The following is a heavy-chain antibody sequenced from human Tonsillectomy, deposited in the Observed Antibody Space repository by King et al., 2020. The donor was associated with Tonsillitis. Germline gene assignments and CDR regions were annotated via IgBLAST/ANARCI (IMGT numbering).Heavy chain of an antibody. D-gene: IGHD5-12*01. CDR3: ARGTMAYSGYDRGLYFDY. J-gene: IGHJ4*02. V-gene: IGHV4-31*03. CDR1: GGSISSGDYF. Sequence: QLQESGPGLVKPSQTLSLTCTVSGGSISSGDYFWNWIRQHPGKGLEWIGYIYYSGRTYYNPSLKSRVTMSVDTSKNQFSLKLSSVTAADTAVYYCARGTMAYSGYDRGLYFDYWGQGTLVTVSS. CDR2: IYYSGRT.